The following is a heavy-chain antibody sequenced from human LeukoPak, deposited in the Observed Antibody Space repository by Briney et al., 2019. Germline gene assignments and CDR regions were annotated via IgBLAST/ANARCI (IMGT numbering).Heavy chain of an antibody. V-gene: IGHV1-18*01. CDR1: GYTFTSYG. CDR3: ARGAYSSGYHDAFDI. CDR2: ISAYNGNT. Sequence: ASVKVSCKASGYTFTSYGIIWVRQAPGQGLEWMGWISAYNGNTNYAQKLQGRVTMTTDTSTSTAYMELRSLRSDDTAVYYCARGAYSSGYHDAFDIWGQGTMVTVSS. J-gene: IGHJ3*02. D-gene: IGHD6-19*01.